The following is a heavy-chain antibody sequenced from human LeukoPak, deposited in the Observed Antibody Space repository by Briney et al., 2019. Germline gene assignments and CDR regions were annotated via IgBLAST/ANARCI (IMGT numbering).Heavy chain of an antibody. CDR2: FDPEDGET. CDR3: ATGGSGYYSDY. J-gene: IGHJ4*02. Sequence: GASVKLSCTVSGYTLTVLSMHWVRPAPGKGLEWMGGFDPEDGETIYAQKFQGRVTMTEDTSTDTAYMELSSLRSEDTAVYYCATGGSGYYSDYWGQGTLVTVSS. CDR1: GYTLTVLS. V-gene: IGHV1-24*01. D-gene: IGHD3-22*01.